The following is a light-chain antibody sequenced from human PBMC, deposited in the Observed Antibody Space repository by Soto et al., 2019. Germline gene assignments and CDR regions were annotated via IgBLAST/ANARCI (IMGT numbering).Light chain of an antibody. CDR2: AAS. CDR3: QQYDHLPIT. V-gene: IGKV1-39*01. J-gene: IGKJ5*01. CDR1: QSISSY. Sequence: DIQMTQSPSSLSASVVDRVTITCRASQSISSYLNWYQQKPGKAPKLLIYAASSLQSGVPSRFSGSGSGTDFTLTISSLQPEDFATYHCQQYDHLPITFGQGTRLEI.